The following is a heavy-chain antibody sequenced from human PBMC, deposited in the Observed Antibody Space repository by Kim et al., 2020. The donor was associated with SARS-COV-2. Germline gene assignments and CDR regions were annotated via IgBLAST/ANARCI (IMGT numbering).Heavy chain of an antibody. J-gene: IGHJ4*02. CDR1: GFTFSSYS. D-gene: IGHD5-18*01. CDR3: ARDRDTAMVNKYFDY. CDR2: ISSSSSYI. Sequence: GGSLRLSCAASGFTFSSYSMNWVRQAPGKGLEWVSSISSSSSYIYYADSVKGRFTISRDNAKNSLYLQMNSLRAEDTAVYYCARDRDTAMVNKYFDYWGQGTLVTVSS. V-gene: IGHV3-21*01.